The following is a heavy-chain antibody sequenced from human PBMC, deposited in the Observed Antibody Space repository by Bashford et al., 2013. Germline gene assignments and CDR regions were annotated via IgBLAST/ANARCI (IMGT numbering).Heavy chain of an antibody. CDR1: GYSFSAYY. J-gene: IGHJ6*01. D-gene: IGHD2-21*02. CDR2: IYPKTGAS. CDR3: ATNYCDGDCYEMDV. V-gene: IGHV1-2*02. Sequence: VASVNGXLLRRSGYSFSAYYMHWLRLSPDKGVEWMGWIYPKTGASKSAQKFQGRFTMTRETAISTIYMDLSGLRSDDTAIYFCATNYCDGDCYEMDVWGPRDYGHRLL.